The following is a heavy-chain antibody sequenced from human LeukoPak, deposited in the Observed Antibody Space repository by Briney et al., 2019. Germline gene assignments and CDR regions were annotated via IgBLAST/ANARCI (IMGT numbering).Heavy chain of an antibody. V-gene: IGHV3-23*01. D-gene: IGHD3-22*01. CDR3: AKGAEIGYYYDTSGYCC. CDR2: ISATGGST. Sequence: GGSLRLSCAASGFTFSSYSMNWVRQAPGKGLEWVSVISATGGSTYYADSVKGRFTISRDNGKNTVYLQMNSLRAEDTAVYYCAKGAEIGYYYDTSGYCCWGQGTLVTVSS. CDR1: GFTFSSYS. J-gene: IGHJ4*02.